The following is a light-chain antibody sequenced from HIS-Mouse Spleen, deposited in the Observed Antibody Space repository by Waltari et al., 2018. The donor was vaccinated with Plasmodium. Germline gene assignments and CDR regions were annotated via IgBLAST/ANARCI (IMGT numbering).Light chain of an antibody. CDR3: SSYAGSNNLV. CDR2: EFS. V-gene: IGLV2-8*01. J-gene: IGLJ2*01. CDR1: SSDVGGYNY. Sequence: QSALTQPPSASGSPGQSVTISCTGTSSDVGGYNYVSWYQQHPGKAPKLMIYEFSKRPAGVPDRFSGFKSGNTASLTAPGLQAEYEADSSCSSYAGSNNLVFGGGTKLTVL.